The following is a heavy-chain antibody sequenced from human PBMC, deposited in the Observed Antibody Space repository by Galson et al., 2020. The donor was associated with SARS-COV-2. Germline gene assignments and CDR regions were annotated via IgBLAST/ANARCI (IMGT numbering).Heavy chain of an antibody. Sequence: SETLSLTCAVSGGSISSGGYSWSWIRQPPGKGLEWLGYIYYSGSTYYNPSLKSRVTISVDTSKNQFSLKLSSVTAADTAVYYCARDGGGYYLNWFDPWGQGTLVTVSS. V-gene: IGHV4-30-4*07. CDR3: ARDGGGYYLNWFDP. D-gene: IGHD3-22*01. CDR1: GGSISSGGYS. J-gene: IGHJ5*02. CDR2: IYYSGST.